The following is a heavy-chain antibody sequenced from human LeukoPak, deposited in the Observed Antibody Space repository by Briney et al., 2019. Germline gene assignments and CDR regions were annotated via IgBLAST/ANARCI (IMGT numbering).Heavy chain of an antibody. CDR2: INHSGST. V-gene: IGHV4-34*01. CDR3: TRGGYRIQLCSTTKYYYYYYMDV. D-gene: IGHD5-18*01. J-gene: IGHJ6*03. Sequence: PSETLSLTCAVYGGSFSGYYWSWIRQPPGKGLEWIGEINHSGSTNYNPSLKSRVSISVDTSKNQFSLKLSSVTAADTAVHYCTRGGYRIQLCSTTKYYYYYYMDVWGKGTTVTVSS. CDR1: GGSFSGYY.